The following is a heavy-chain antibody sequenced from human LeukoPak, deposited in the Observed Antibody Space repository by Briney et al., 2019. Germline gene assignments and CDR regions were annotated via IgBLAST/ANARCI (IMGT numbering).Heavy chain of an antibody. CDR2: INHSGST. D-gene: IGHD3-22*01. CDR1: GGSFSGYY. Sequence: SETLSLTCAVYGGSFSGYYWSWIRQPPGKGLEWIGEINHSGSTNYNPSLKSRVTISVDASKNQFSLKLSSVTAADTAVYYCARGRRYYYDSSGYYSFDYWGQGTLVTVSS. J-gene: IGHJ4*02. V-gene: IGHV4-34*01. CDR3: ARGRRYYYDSSGYYSFDY.